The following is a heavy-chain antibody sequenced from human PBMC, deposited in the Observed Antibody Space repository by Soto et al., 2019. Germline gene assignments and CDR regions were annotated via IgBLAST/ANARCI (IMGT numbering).Heavy chain of an antibody. CDR1: GFTFSSYS. J-gene: IGHJ4*02. Sequence: EVQLVESGGGLVKPGGSLRLSCAASGFTFSSYSMNWVRQAPGKGLEWVSSISSSSSYIYYADSVKGRFTISRDNAKNSLYLQMNSLRAEDTAVYYCAREPLLWFGEWGNYVDYWGQGTLVTVSS. CDR3: AREPLLWFGEWGNYVDY. D-gene: IGHD3-10*01. CDR2: ISSSSSYI. V-gene: IGHV3-21*01.